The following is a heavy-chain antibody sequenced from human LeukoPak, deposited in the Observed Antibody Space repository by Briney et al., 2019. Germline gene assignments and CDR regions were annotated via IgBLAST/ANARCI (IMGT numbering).Heavy chain of an antibody. J-gene: IGHJ4*02. CDR2: ISSSSSYI. V-gene: IGHV3-21*01. D-gene: IGHD3-22*01. CDR1: GFTFSSYS. CDR3: ARDDSSGYYYRILGY. Sequence: GGSLRLSCAASGFTFSSYSMNWVRQAPGKGLEWVSSISSSSSYIYYADSVKGRFTISRDNAKNSLYLQMNSLRAGDTAVYYCARDDSSGYYYRILGYWGQGTLVTVSS.